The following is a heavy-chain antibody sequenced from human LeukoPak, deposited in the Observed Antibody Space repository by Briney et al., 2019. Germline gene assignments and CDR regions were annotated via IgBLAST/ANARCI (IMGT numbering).Heavy chain of an antibody. CDR3: AKVQAASSGWYFDY. V-gene: IGHV3-23*01. CDR2: ISGSGGST. Sequence: GGSLRLSCAASGFTFSGYAMSWVRQAPGKGLEWVSAISGSGGSTYYADSVKGRFTISRDNSKNTLYLQMNSLRAEDTAVYYCAKVQAASSGWYFDYWGQGTLVTVSS. J-gene: IGHJ4*02. D-gene: IGHD6-19*01. CDR1: GFTFSGYA.